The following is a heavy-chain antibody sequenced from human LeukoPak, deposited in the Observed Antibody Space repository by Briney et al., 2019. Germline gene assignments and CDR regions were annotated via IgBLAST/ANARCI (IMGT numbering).Heavy chain of an antibody. CDR3: ARRTFDREFDY. CDR2: IYYSGST. J-gene: IGHJ4*02. V-gene: IGHV4-39*01. CDR1: GGSISSSSYY. D-gene: IGHD3-16*01. Sequence: PSETLSLTCTVSGGSISSSSYYWGWIRQPPGKGLEWIGSIYYSGSTYYNPSLKSRVTISVDTSKNQFSLKLSSVTAADTAVYYCARRTFDREFDYRGQGTLVTVSS.